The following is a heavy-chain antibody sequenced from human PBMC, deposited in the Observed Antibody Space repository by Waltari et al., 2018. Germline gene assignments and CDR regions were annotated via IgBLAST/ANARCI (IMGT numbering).Heavy chain of an antibody. J-gene: IGHJ4*02. CDR3: ARDRGRGLYLDS. D-gene: IGHD2-15*01. CDR1: GDSMSSNNW. V-gene: IGHV4-4*02. Sequence: QLQLQESGPGLVKPSGTLPLTCTVSGDSMSSNNWWSWVRQPPEKGLEWIGQSHRSGRTNYNPSLESRVSISLDTANKQLSLKVTSTTAADTAVYYCARDRGRGLYLDSWGQGILVTVSP. CDR2: SHRSGRT.